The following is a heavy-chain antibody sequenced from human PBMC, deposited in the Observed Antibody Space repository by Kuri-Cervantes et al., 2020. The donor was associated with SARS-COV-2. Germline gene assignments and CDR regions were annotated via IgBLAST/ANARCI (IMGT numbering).Heavy chain of an antibody. CDR2: ISGSGGST. Sequence: GESLKISCAASGFTFSSYAMSWVRQAPGKGLEWVSAISGSGGSTYYADSVKGRFTISRDNSKNTLYLQMNSLRAEDTAVYYCAKGPYGFGWDQGYYFDYWGQGTLVTVSS. J-gene: IGHJ4*02. V-gene: IGHV3-23*01. CDR1: GFTFSSYA. CDR3: AKGPYGFGWDQGYYFDY. D-gene: IGHD3-10*01.